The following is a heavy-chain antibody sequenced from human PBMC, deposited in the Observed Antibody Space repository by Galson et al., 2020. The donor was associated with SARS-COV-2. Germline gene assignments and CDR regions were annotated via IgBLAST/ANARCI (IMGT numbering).Heavy chain of an antibody. D-gene: IGHD3-10*01. CDR2: IYSGGST. CDR1: GFTVSSNY. CDR3: AREPNYYGSGSYLNAFDI. J-gene: IGHJ3*02. Sequence: GESLKISCAASGFTVSSNYMSWVRQAPGKGLEWVSVIYSGGSTYYADSVKGRFTISRDNSKNTLYLQMNSLRAEDTAVYYCAREPNYYGSGSYLNAFDIWGQGTMVTVSS. V-gene: IGHV3-66*01.